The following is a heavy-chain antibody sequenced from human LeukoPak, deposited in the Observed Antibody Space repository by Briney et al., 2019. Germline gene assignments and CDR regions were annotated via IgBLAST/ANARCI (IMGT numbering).Heavy chain of an antibody. V-gene: IGHV5-51*01. D-gene: IGHD2-15*01. CDR2: IYPGDSDT. CDR1: GYSFTSYW. Sequence: GESLKISCKGSGYSFTSYWVGWVRQMPGRGLEWMGIIYPGDSDTRYSPSFQGQVTISADKSISTAYLQWSSLTASDTAIYYCARPLYCSGGSCYSTHWGQGTLVTVSS. J-gene: IGHJ1*01. CDR3: ARPLYCSGGSCYSTH.